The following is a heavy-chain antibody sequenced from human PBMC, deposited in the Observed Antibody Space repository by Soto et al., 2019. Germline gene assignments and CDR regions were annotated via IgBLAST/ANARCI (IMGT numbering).Heavy chain of an antibody. CDR1: GGSFSGYY. V-gene: IGHV4-34*01. Sequence: PSETLSLTCAVYGGSFSGYYWSWIRQPPGKGLEWIGEINHSGSTNYNPSLKSRVTISVDTSKNQFSLKLSSVTAADTAVYYCARDGGSYYYYFDYWGQGTLVTVSS. D-gene: IGHD1-26*01. J-gene: IGHJ4*02. CDR3: ARDGGSYYYYFDY. CDR2: INHSGST.